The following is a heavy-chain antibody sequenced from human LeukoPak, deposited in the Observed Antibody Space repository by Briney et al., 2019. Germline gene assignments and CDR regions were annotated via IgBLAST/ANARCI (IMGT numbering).Heavy chain of an antibody. J-gene: IGHJ4*02. CDR3: AKDTNTYYYDSSGYYLVIDY. CDR2: ISSSSSYI. V-gene: IGHV3-21*04. D-gene: IGHD3-22*01. Sequence: GGSLRLSCAASGFTFSSYSMNWVRQAPGKGLEWVSSISSSSSYIYYADSVKGRFTISRDNSKNTLYLQMNSLRAEDTAVYYCAKDTNTYYYDSSGYYLVIDYWGQGTLVTVSS. CDR1: GFTFSSYS.